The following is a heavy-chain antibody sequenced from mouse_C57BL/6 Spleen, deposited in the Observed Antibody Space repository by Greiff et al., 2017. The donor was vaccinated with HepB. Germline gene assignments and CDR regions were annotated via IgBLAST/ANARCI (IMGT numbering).Heavy chain of an antibody. CDR3: ARWRYYFDY. Sequence: VQLQQSGAELVMPGASVKLSCKASGYTFTSYWMHWVKQRPGQGLEWIGEIDPSDSYTNYNQKFKGKSTLTVDKSSSTAYMQLSSLTSEDSAVYYCARWRYYFDYWGQGTTLTVSS. V-gene: IGHV1-69*01. J-gene: IGHJ2*01. CDR2: IDPSDSYT. CDR1: GYTFTSYW.